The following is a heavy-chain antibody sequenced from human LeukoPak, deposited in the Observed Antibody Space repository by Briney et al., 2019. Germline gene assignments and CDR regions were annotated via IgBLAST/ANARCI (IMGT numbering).Heavy chain of an antibody. CDR2: ISSSSSYI. Sequence: GGSLRLSCAASGFTFSSYSMNWVRQAPGKGLEWVSSISSSSSYIYYADSVKGRFTISRDNAKNSLYLQVNSLRAEDTAVYYCARVYDSSGSDYWGQGTLVTVSS. CDR1: GFTFSSYS. J-gene: IGHJ4*02. V-gene: IGHV3-21*01. CDR3: ARVYDSSGSDY. D-gene: IGHD3-22*01.